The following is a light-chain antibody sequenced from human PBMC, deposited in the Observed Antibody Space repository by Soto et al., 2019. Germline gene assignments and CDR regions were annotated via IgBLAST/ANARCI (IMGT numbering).Light chain of an antibody. CDR1: QTISSW. CDR2: KAS. J-gene: IGKJ1*01. CDR3: QHYNSYSEA. Sequence: DIQMTQSPSTLSGSVGDRVTITCRASQTISSWLAWYQQKPGKAPKLLIYKASTLKSGVPSRFSGSGSGTEFTLTIRSLQPDDFATYYCQHYNSYSEAFGQGTQVEL. V-gene: IGKV1-5*03.